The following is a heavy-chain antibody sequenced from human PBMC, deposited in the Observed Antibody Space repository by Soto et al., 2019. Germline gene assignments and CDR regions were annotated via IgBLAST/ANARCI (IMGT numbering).Heavy chain of an antibody. CDR3: AKSPNHRPATPSYYDMDV. V-gene: IGHV1-69*02. CDR1: GGSFTTFI. Sequence: QVQLVQSGAEVKKPGSSVKVSCKASGGSFTTFIVTWVRQAPGQGLEWMGRIIPVLGVEYYAQKFQGSVTITADKSTNTAYMELNSLRSEDTAVYYCAKSPNHRPATPSYYDMDVWGLGTTVTVSS. J-gene: IGHJ6*02. D-gene: IGHD2-15*01. CDR2: IIPVLGVE.